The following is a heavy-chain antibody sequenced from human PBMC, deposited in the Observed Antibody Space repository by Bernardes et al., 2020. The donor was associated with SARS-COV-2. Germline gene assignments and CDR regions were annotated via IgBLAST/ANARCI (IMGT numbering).Heavy chain of an antibody. CDR1: GGTFSSYA. V-gene: IGHV1-69*13. CDR2: IIPIFGTA. Sequence: SVKVSCKASGGTFSSYAISWVRQAPGQGLEWMGGIIPIFGTANYAQKFQGRVTITADESTSTAYMELSSLRSEDTAVYYCARDFPRRGDGELFSDYWGQGTLVTVSS. J-gene: IGHJ4*02. CDR3: ARDFPRRGDGELFSDY. D-gene: IGHD3-10*01.